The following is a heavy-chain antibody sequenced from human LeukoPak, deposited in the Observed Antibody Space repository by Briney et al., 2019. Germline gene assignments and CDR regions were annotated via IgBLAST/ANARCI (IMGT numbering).Heavy chain of an antibody. J-gene: IGHJ4*02. CDR3: AREYRAYYYDSSGYLDY. CDR1: GYSISSGYY. CDR2: ICHSGST. V-gene: IGHV4-38-2*02. Sequence: SETLSLTCTVSGYSISSGYYWGWIRQPPGKGLEWIGSICHSGSTYYNPSLKSRVTISVDTSKNQFSLKLSSVTAADTAVYYCAREYRAYYYDSSGYLDYWGQGTLVTVSS. D-gene: IGHD3-22*01.